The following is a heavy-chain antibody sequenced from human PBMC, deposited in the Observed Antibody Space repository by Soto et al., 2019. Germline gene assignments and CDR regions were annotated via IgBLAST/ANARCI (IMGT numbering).Heavy chain of an antibody. J-gene: IGHJ4*02. V-gene: IGHV4-59*11. CDR1: GGSISNHY. CDR2: IYYNGNT. D-gene: IGHD7-27*01. CDR3: TRANWYSEY. Sequence: QVQLQESGPGLVKPSETLSLTCSVSGGSISNHYWSWIRQPPGKGLEWIGHIYYNGNTNYNPSLKGRVNMSVDTARNQISLKLTTVTAADTAVYYCTRANWYSEYWGQGTLVTVSS.